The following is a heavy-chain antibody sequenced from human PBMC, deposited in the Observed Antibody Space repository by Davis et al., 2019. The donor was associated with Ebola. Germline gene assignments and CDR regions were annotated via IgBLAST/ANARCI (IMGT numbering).Heavy chain of an antibody. D-gene: IGHD4-17*01. Sequence: HTGGSLRLSCAASGFTFSSYWMHWVRQAPGKGLVWVSRINSDGSSTSYADSVKGRFTISRDNSKNTLYLQMNSLRAEDTAVYYCARVDENGDTDYWGQGTLVTVSS. J-gene: IGHJ4*02. CDR2: INSDGSST. V-gene: IGHV3-74*01. CDR3: ARVDENGDTDY. CDR1: GFTFSSYW.